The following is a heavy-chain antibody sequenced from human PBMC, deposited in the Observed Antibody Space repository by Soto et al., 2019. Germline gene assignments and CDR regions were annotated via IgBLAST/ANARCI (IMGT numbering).Heavy chain of an antibody. Sequence: SEPLSLTCTVSGGSISSSSYYWGWIRQPPGKGLEWIGSIYYSGSTYYNPSLKSRVTISVDTSKNQYSLKLSSVTAADTAVYYGAGGIGYGSGYPDFWGKGTLDPVS. CDR1: GGSISSSSYY. V-gene: IGHV4-39*01. CDR2: IYYSGST. J-gene: IGHJ4*02. CDR3: AGGIGYGSGYPDF. D-gene: IGHD5-18*01.